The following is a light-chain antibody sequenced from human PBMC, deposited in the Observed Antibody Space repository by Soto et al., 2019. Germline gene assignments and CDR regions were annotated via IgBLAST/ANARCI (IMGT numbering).Light chain of an antibody. J-gene: IGLJ1*01. CDR1: SSGVGGYNY. CDR2: EVT. V-gene: IGLV2-14*01. CDR3: SSYTRISTYV. Sequence: QSVLSQPASVSGSPGQSITISCTGTSSGVGGYNYVSWYQQHPGKAPKLMIYEVTNRPSGVSDRFSGSKSDNTASLTISGLQAEDEADYYCSSYTRISTYVFGTGTKVTVL.